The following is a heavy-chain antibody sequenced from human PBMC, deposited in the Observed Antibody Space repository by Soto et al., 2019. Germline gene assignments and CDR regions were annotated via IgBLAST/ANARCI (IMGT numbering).Heavy chain of an antibody. CDR2: IYPSDSDT. V-gene: IGHV5-51*01. Sequence: GESLKISCKGSGCSFTSYWISWVRQMPGKGLEWMGIIYPSDSDTKYSPSFQGQVTISADKSISTAYLQWSSLKASDTAMYYCARHAEPGQEWLVPYFDLWGRGTLVTVSS. CDR1: GCSFTSYW. CDR3: ARHAEPGQEWLVPYFDL. D-gene: IGHD6-19*01. J-gene: IGHJ2*01.